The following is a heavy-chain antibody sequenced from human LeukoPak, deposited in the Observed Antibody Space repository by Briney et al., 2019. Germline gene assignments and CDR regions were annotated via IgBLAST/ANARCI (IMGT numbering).Heavy chain of an antibody. D-gene: IGHD2-2*01. CDR3: ARHPGAPFYIVVVPAVPFDP. CDR2: IDPSDSYT. V-gene: IGHV5-10-1*01. CDR1: GYSFTSYW. J-gene: IGHJ5*02. Sequence: GESLKISCKGSGYSFTSYWISWVRQMPGKGLEWMGRIDPSDSYTNYSPSFQGLVTISADKSISTAYLQWSSLKASDTAMYYCARHPGAPFYIVVVPAVPFDPWGQGTLVTVSS.